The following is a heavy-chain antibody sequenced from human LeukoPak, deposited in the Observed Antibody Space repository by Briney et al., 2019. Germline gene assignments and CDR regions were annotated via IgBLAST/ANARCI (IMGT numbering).Heavy chain of an antibody. V-gene: IGHV3-21*01. D-gene: IGHD3-9*01. CDR3: ARAMGYFDWLLPFDY. Sequence: KSGGSLRLSCAASGFTFSSYSMNWVRQAPGKGLEWVSSISSSSSYIYYADSVKGRFIISRDNAKNSLYLQMNSLRAEDTAVYYCARAMGYFDWLLPFDYWGQGTLVTVSS. CDR1: GFTFSSYS. J-gene: IGHJ4*02. CDR2: ISSSSSYI.